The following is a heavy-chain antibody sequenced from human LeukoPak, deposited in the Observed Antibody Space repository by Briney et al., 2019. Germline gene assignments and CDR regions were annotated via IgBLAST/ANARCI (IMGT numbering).Heavy chain of an antibody. CDR2: LSYDGSNA. J-gene: IGHJ4*02. CDR1: GLVFSSYG. D-gene: IGHD3-10*01. V-gene: IGHV3-30*03. Sequence: PGGSLRHSCAASGLVFSSYGMHWVRQAPGKGLQWVAFLSYDGSNAYYADSVKGRFTISRDNSKNTLYLQMYSLKPEDTAVYYCARKIYYSAPETYGSCDYWGLGTLVTVSS. CDR3: ARKIYYSAPETYGSCDY.